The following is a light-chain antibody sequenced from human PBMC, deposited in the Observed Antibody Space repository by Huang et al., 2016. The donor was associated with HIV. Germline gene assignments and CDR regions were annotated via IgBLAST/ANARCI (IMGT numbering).Light chain of an antibody. CDR2: GSS. CDR3: HQYNNWLLS. Sequence: EIVMTQSPATLSVSPGQRVTLSCRANRSVSTNLAWYQQRHGQAPRLLIYGSSTGAPCIPARFSGSGSGTDFSLTISSLQSEDFALYYCHQYNNWLLSFGGGTRV. V-gene: IGKV3-15*01. J-gene: IGKJ4*01. CDR1: RSVSTN.